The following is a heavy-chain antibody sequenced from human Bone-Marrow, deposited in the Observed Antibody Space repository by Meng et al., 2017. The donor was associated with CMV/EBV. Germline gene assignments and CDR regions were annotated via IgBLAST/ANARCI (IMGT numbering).Heavy chain of an antibody. J-gene: IGHJ5*02. D-gene: IGHD5-24*01. V-gene: IGHV4-39*01. CDR3: ARLPGGDNSTPDP. CDR1: GDSIMKNNYY. Sequence: GSLRLSCSVSGDSIMKNNYYWGWIRQSPGKGLEWIGSAFFSGSAYYNPPLKSRVSISVDTSKNQFSLQLTSVTAADTAVYYCARLPGGDNSTPDPWGPGTRVTVSS. CDR2: AFFSGSA.